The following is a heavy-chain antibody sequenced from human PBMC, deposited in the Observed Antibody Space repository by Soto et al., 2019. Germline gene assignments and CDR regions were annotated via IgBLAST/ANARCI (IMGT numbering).Heavy chain of an antibody. CDR3: ARDTGDGTFDF. CDR1: GYTFSSYA. Sequence: QVHLVQSGAEVRKPGASVKVSCKASGYTFSSYAMHWVRQAPVQRLEWMGWINAGYGNTKSSQKFQDRVTISRDTSASTAYMELTSLRSVDTAVYYCARDTGDGTFDFWGQGTLVTVSS. V-gene: IGHV1-3*01. J-gene: IGHJ4*02. D-gene: IGHD7-27*01. CDR2: INAGYGNT.